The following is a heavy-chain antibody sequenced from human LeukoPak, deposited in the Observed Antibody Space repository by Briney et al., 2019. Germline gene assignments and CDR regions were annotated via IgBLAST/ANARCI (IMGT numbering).Heavy chain of an antibody. CDR1: VGSISSGNW. Sequence: SGTLSLTCGVSVGSISSGNWWSWVRQSPGKGLEWIGEIHHNGTRNYNPSLKSRVTISADTFRNHFSLILTSLTAADTAVYYCATAPILRGEGGEHYKYGMDVWGQGTTVIVSS. D-gene: IGHD2-2*02. V-gene: IGHV4-4*02. J-gene: IGHJ6*02. CDR2: IHHNGTR. CDR3: ATAPILRGEGGEHYKYGMDV.